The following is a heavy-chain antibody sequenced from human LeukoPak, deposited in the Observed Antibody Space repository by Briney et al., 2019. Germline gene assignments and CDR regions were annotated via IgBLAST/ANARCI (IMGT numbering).Heavy chain of an antibody. J-gene: IGHJ6*03. CDR1: GGTFSSYA. CDR2: IIPILGIA. CDR3: ARSISSSSDYYYYYMDV. Sequence: ASVKVSCKASGGTFSSYAISWVRQAPGQGLEWMGRIIPILGIANYAQKFQGRVTITTDESTSTAYMELSSLRSEDTAVYYCARSISSSSDYYYYYMDVWGKGTTVTVSS. V-gene: IGHV1-69*04. D-gene: IGHD6-6*01.